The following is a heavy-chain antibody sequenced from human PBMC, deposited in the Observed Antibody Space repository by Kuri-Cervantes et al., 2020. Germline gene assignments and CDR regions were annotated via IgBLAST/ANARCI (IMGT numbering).Heavy chain of an antibody. J-gene: IGHJ4*02. CDR2: THHSGST. D-gene: IGHD5-12*01. CDR1: GDSIISGNW. Sequence: SETLSLTCAVSGDSIISGNWLIWVRQSPGKGLEWIGETHHSGSTYYNPSLKSRVTISVDTSKNQFSLKLSSVTAADTAVYYCARGREWLRSRPFDYWGQGTLVTVSS. V-gene: IGHV4-55*08. CDR3: ARGREWLRSRPFDY.